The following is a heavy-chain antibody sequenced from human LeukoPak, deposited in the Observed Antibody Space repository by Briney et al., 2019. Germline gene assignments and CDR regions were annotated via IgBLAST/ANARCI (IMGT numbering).Heavy chain of an antibody. CDR2: IKQDGSEK. D-gene: IGHD3-22*01. J-gene: IGHJ4*02. V-gene: IGHV3-7*03. CDR1: GFTVSSYW. CDR3: AKAYDSSGYYVPFDY. Sequence: GGSLRLSCAASGFTVSSYWMSWVRQAPGKGLEWVANIKQDGSEKYYVDSVKGRFTISRDNAKNSLYLQMNSLRAEDTAVYYCAKAYDSSGYYVPFDYWGQGTLVTISS.